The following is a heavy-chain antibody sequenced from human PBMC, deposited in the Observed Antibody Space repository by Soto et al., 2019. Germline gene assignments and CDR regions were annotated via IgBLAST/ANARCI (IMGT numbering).Heavy chain of an antibody. J-gene: IGHJ4*02. CDR1: GFNFNNCA. V-gene: IGHV3-23*01. Sequence: GSLRLSCAASGFNFNNCAMSWVRQAPGKGLEWVSTISGSGGTSYYADSVKGRFTISRDNSKNTLYLQMNSLRAEDTAVYYCAKPSSPYCSSTSCYQDPFDYWGQGTLVTVSS. CDR2: ISGSGGTS. CDR3: AKPSSPYCSSTSCYQDPFDY. D-gene: IGHD2-2*01.